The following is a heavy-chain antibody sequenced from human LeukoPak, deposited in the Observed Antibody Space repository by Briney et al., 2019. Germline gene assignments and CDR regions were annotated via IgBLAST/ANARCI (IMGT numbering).Heavy chain of an antibody. J-gene: IGHJ1*01. CDR1: GGSISSYY. CDR3: ARATGAAVAWTRSAEYFQH. D-gene: IGHD6-19*01. CDR2: IYYSGST. Sequence: PSETLSLTCTVSGGSISSYYWSWIRQPPGKGLEWIGYIYYSGSTNYNPSLKSRVTISVDTSKNQFSLKLSSVTAADTAVYYCARATGAAVAWTRSAEYFQHWGQGTLVTVSS. V-gene: IGHV4-59*12.